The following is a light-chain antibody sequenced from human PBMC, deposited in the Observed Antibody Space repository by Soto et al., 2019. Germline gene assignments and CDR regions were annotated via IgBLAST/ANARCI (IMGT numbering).Light chain of an antibody. CDR1: QSVSSY. CDR2: DAS. V-gene: IGKV3-11*01. J-gene: IGKJ5*01. CDR3: QQRSNRIT. Sequence: IVLTQSPATLSLSPGERATLSFRASQSVSSYLAWYQQKPGQAPRLLIYDASNRATGIPARFSGSGSGTDFTLTISSLEPEDFAVYYCQQRSNRITFGQGTRLEIK.